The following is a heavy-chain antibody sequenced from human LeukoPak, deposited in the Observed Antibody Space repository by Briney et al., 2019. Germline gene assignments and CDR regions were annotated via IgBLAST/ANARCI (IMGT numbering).Heavy chain of an antibody. CDR3: ARRLEQLPFSNWFDP. Sequence: GASVKVSCKASGYTFTGYYMHWVRQAPGQGLEWMGRINPNSGGTNYAHKFQGRVTMTRDTSLSTAYMELSRLRSDDTAVYYCARRLEQLPFSNWFDPWGQGPLVPVSS. D-gene: IGHD6-13*01. CDR1: GYTFTGYY. CDR2: INPNSGGT. J-gene: IGHJ5*02. V-gene: IGHV1-2*06.